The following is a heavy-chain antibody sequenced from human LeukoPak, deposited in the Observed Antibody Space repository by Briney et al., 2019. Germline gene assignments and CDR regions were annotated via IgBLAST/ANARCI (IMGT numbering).Heavy chain of an antibody. Sequence: ASVKVSCKASGYTFTCYYMHWVRQAPGQGLEWMGWINPNSGGTNYAQKFQGRVTMTRDTSISTAYMELSRLRSDDTAVYYCARDLVTIFGVVTPYFDYWGQGTLVTVSS. V-gene: IGHV1-2*02. CDR1: GYTFTCYY. CDR3: ARDLVTIFGVVTPYFDY. J-gene: IGHJ4*02. CDR2: INPNSGGT. D-gene: IGHD3-3*01.